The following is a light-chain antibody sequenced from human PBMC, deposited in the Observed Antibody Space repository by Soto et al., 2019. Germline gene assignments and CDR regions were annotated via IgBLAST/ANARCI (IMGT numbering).Light chain of an antibody. Sequence: QSALTQPASVSGSPGQSITISCTGTSSDVGGYTYVSWYQQHPGKAPKLLIYEVSNRPSGVSNRFSGSKSGNTASLTISGLQAEDEAVYYCSSYTSSSPYVFGTGTKVTVL. CDR1: SSDVGGYTY. CDR2: EVS. V-gene: IGLV2-14*01. J-gene: IGLJ1*01. CDR3: SSYTSSSPYV.